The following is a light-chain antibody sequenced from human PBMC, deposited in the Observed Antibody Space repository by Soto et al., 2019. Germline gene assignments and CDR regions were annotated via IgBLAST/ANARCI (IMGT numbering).Light chain of an antibody. CDR2: SNN. J-gene: IGLJ3*02. V-gene: IGLV1-44*01. CDR3: AAWDDSLKTWV. CDR1: GSNIGTKA. Sequence: QSVLTQPPSASRTPGQRVTISCSGSGSNIGTKAVNWYQQLPGTAPKLLIYSNNQRPSGVPDRFSGSRSGTSASLAIGGLQSEDEGDYYCAAWDDSLKTWVFGGGTQLTVL.